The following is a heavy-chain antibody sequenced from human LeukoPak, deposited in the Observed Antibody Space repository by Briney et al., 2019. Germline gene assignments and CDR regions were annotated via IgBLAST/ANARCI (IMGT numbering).Heavy chain of an antibody. V-gene: IGHV3-21*01. CDR2: ISSSSSYI. CDR1: GFTFSSYN. D-gene: IGHD3-10*01. J-gene: IGHJ6*03. Sequence: PGGSLRLSCAASGFTFSSYNMNWVRQAPGKGLEWVPSISSSSSYIYYADSVKGRFTISRDNAKKSLYLQMNSLRAEDTAVYYCARSELGYNYYYMDVWGKGTTVTISS. CDR3: ARSELGYNYYYMDV.